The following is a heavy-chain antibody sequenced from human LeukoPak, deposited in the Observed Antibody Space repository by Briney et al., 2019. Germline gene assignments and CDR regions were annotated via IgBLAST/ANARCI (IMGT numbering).Heavy chain of an antibody. J-gene: IGHJ5*02. Sequence: ASVKVSCKASGGTFSSYAISWVRQAPGQGLEWMGGIIPIFGTANYAQKFQGRVTITADESTSTAYMELSSLGSEDTAVYYCARGRDGRLLGKLSLYWFDPWGQGTLVTVSS. CDR2: IIPIFGTA. V-gene: IGHV1-69*13. CDR3: ARGRDGRLLGKLSLYWFDP. D-gene: IGHD3-16*02. CDR1: GGTFSSYA.